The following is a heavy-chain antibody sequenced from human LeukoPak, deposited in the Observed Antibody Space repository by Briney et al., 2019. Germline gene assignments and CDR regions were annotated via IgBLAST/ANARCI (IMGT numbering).Heavy chain of an antibody. CDR2: IYYSGST. CDR1: GVSISSGGYY. CDR3: ARAPIVVVKGGAFDI. J-gene: IGHJ3*02. V-gene: IGHV4-31*03. Sequence: SQTLSLTCTVSGVSISSGGYYWSWIRQHPGKGLEWIGYIYYSGSTYYNPSLKSRVTISVDTSKNQFSLKLSSVTAADTAVYYCARAPIVVVKGGAFDIWGQGTMVTVSS. D-gene: IGHD3-22*01.